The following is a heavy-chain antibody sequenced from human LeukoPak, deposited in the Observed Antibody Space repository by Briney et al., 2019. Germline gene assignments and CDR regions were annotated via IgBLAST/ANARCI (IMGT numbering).Heavy chain of an antibody. Sequence: SASVKVSCKVSGYTLTELSMHWVRQAPGKGLEWMGGFDPEDGETIYAQKFQGRVTMTEDTSTDTAYMELSSLRSEDTAVYYCATVTAAAGLCNWFDPWGQGTLITVSS. V-gene: IGHV1-24*01. CDR3: ATVTAAAGLCNWFDP. J-gene: IGHJ5*02. CDR2: FDPEDGET. D-gene: IGHD6-13*01. CDR1: GYTLTELS.